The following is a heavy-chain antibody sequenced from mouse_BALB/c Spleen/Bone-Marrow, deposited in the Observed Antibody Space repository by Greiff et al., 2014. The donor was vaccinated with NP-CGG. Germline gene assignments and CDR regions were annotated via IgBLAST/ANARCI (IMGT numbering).Heavy chain of an antibody. Sequence: DVQLQESGAELVKPGASVKLSCTASGFNIKDTYMHWVKQRPEQGLEGIGRIDPANGNTKYDPKFQGKATITADPSSNTAYLQLSSLTSEDTAVYYCARSTGGPAGFAYWGQGTLVTVSA. CDR1: GFNIKDTY. CDR3: ARSTGGPAGFAY. J-gene: IGHJ3*01. V-gene: IGHV14-3*02. CDR2: IDPANGNT.